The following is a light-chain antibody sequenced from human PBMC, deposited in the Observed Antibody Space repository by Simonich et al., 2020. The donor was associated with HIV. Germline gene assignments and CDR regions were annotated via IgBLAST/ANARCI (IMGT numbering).Light chain of an antibody. Sequence: DIVMTQSPDSLAVSLGERATFNCKSSLGVLYSSNNKNYLAWYQQKPGKPPKLLIYLASTRESGVPDRFSASGSGTDFTLTISSLQAEDVAIYYCQQYYSTPPTFGQGTKVEIK. CDR1: LGVLYSSNNKNY. V-gene: IGKV4-1*01. CDR3: QQYYSTPPT. CDR2: LAS. J-gene: IGKJ1*01.